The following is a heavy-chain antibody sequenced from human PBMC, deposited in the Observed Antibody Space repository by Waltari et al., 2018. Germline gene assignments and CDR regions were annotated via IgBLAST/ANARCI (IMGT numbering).Heavy chain of an antibody. J-gene: IGHJ4*02. CDR2: INQSGST. CDR1: GGSFSGYY. CDR3: ARSWGPLSLVLDY. D-gene: IGHD2-8*02. V-gene: IGHV4-34*01. Sequence: QVQLQQWGAGLLKPSETLSLTCAVYGGSFSGYYWSWIRQPPGKGLVWIGEINQSGSTNYSPSRKSRFTITVDTSKNQFSLKLSSVTAADTAVYYCARSWGPLSLVLDYWGQGTLVTVSS.